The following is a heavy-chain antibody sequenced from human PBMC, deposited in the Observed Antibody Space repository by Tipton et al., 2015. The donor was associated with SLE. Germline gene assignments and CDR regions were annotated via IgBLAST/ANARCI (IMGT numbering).Heavy chain of an antibody. J-gene: IGHJ6*02. D-gene: IGHD3-3*01. V-gene: IGHV3-23*01. CDR3: AKDQVTIFGVVILGYGMDV. CDR2: ISGSGGST. Sequence: LSLTCAASGFTFSSYAMSWVRQAPGKGLEWVSAISGSGGSTYYADSVKGRFTISRDNSKNTLYLQMNSLRAEDTAVYYCAKDQVTIFGVVILGYGMDVWGQGTTVTVSS. CDR1: GFTFSSYA.